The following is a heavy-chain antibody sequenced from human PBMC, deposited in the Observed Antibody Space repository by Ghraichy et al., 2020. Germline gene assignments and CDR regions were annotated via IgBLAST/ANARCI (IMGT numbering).Heavy chain of an antibody. D-gene: IGHD3-22*01. Sequence: GSLRLSCAASGFTFSSYAMSWVRQAPGKGLEWVSAISGSGGSTYYADSVKGRFTISRDNSKNTLYLQMNSLRAEDTAVYYCAKDRAYYYDSSGYYQGLVYFDYWGQGTLVTVSS. V-gene: IGHV3-23*01. J-gene: IGHJ4*02. CDR3: AKDRAYYYDSSGYYQGLVYFDY. CDR2: ISGSGGST. CDR1: GFTFSSYA.